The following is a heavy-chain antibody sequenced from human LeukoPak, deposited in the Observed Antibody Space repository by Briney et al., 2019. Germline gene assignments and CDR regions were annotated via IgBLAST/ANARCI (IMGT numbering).Heavy chain of an antibody. J-gene: IGHJ3*02. D-gene: IGHD3-16*01. CDR1: GYTFTSNY. CDR2: INPSGGST. Sequence: GASVKVSCKASGYTFTSNYMYWVRQAPGQGLEWMGIINPSGGSTSYAQKFQGRVTMTRDTSTSTVYMELSSLRSEDTAVYYCARVCGRTNDAFDIWGQGTMVTVSS. V-gene: IGHV1-46*01. CDR3: ARVCGRTNDAFDI.